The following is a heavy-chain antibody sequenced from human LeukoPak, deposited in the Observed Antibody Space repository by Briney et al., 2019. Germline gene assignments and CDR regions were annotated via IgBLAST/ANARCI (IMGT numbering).Heavy chain of an antibody. V-gene: IGHV3-23*01. CDR3: AKRGVVIRVILVGFHKEAYYFDS. J-gene: IGHJ4*02. D-gene: IGHD3-22*01. Sequence: LGGSLRLSRAVSGITLSNYGMSWVRQAPGKGLEWVAGISDSGGRTNYADSVKGRFTISRDNPKNTLYLQMNSLRAEDTAVYFCAKRGVVIRVILVGFHKEAYYFDSWGQGALVTVSS. CDR2: ISDSGGRT. CDR1: GITLSNYG.